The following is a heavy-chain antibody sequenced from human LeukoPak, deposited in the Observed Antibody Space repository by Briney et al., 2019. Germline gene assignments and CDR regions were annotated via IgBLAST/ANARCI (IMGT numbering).Heavy chain of an antibody. V-gene: IGHV3-11*01. D-gene: IGHD2-2*01. CDR1: GFTFSDYY. Sequence: GGSLRLSCAASGFTFSDYYMSWIRQAPGKGLEWVSYISSSGSTIYYADSAKGRFTISRDNAKNSLYLQMNSLRAEDTAVYYCARAVCSSTSCPQEYNWFDPWGQGTLVTVSS. CDR2: ISSSGSTI. J-gene: IGHJ5*02. CDR3: ARAVCSSTSCPQEYNWFDP.